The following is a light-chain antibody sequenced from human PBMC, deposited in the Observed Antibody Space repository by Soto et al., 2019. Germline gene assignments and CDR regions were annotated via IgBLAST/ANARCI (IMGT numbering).Light chain of an antibody. V-gene: IGKV3-15*01. CDR3: QQYHNWPPYT. CDR2: AAS. J-gene: IGKJ5*01. CDR1: QSISDN. Sequence: EIVMTQSPATQSVSPGERDTLSCRASQSISDNLAWYQQRPGQSPRLLIYAASSRATGIPARFSGSGSGTEFSLTINSLQSEDFAVYYCQQYHNWPPYTFGQGTRLEIK.